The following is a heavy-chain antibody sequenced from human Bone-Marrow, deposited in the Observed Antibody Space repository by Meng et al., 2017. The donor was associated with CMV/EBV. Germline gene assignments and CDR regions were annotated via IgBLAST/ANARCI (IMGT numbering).Heavy chain of an antibody. J-gene: IGHJ5*02. Sequence: GSLRLSCSISGGSINSNTYYWGWIRQPPGKGLEWIGSISYSGNTYYNPSLRSRVTISVDTSKNQVSLKLSSVTAADTAVYYCARRPHQGVVMPQFDPWGQGTLVTVSS. CDR1: GGSINSNTYY. D-gene: IGHD3-3*01. V-gene: IGHV4-39*07. CDR2: ISYSGNT. CDR3: ARRPHQGVVMPQFDP.